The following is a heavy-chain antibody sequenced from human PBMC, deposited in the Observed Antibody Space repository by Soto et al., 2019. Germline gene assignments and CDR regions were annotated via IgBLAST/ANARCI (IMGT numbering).Heavy chain of an antibody. Sequence: SSVKLSCKDSGGTFSSYAISWVRQAPGQGLEWMGGIIPIFGTANYAQKFQGRVTITAAESTSTAYMELSSLRSEDTAAYYCASFIAARLEYSYGMSVWGPTTIVTVSS. J-gene: IGHJ6*01. CDR3: ASFIAARLEYSYGMSV. V-gene: IGHV1-69*13. D-gene: IGHD6-6*01. CDR1: GGTFSSYA. CDR2: IIPIFGTA.